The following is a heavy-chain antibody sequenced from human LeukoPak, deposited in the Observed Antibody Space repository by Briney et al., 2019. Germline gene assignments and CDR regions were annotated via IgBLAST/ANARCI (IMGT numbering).Heavy chain of an antibody. J-gene: IGHJ6*04. CDR3: ARDCGGGTCYSIGYYYYGLDV. V-gene: IGHV1-3*01. Sequence: GASVKVSCTAPRYTFTNYAMHWVRQAPGQRLEWMGWINGGNGNTKYSQKFQGRVTITRDTSASTVYMELSSLTSEDTAVYYCARDCGGGTCYSIGYYYYGLDVWGKGTTVTVSS. D-gene: IGHD2-15*01. CDR2: INGGNGNT. CDR1: RYTFTNYA.